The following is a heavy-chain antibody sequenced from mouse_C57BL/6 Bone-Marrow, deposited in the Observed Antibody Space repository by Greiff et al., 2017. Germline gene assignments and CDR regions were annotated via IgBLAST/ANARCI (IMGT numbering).Heavy chain of an antibody. J-gene: IGHJ4*01. CDR2: IHPNSGST. Sequence: VQLQQPGAELVKPGASVKLSCKASGYTFTSYWMHWVKQRPGQGLEWIGMIHPNSGSTNYNEKFKSKATLTVDKSSSTAYMQLSSLTSEDSAVYYCAGDYDEGFPGAMDYWGQGTSVTVSS. D-gene: IGHD2-4*01. V-gene: IGHV1-64*01. CDR1: GYTFTSYW. CDR3: AGDYDEGFPGAMDY.